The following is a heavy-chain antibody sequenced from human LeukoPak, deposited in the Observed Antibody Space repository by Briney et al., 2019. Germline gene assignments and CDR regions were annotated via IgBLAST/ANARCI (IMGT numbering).Heavy chain of an antibody. D-gene: IGHD6-6*01. CDR3: ARAFVVHDGLDI. CDR1: GFTVSSNY. V-gene: IGHV3-66*01. J-gene: IGHJ3*02. CDR2: IYSGGST. Sequence: GGSLRLSCAASGFTVSSNYMSWVRQAPGKGLEWVSVIYSGGSTYYADSVKGRFTISRDNSKNTLYLQMNSLRAEDAAVYYCARAFVVHDGLDIWGQGTMVTVSS.